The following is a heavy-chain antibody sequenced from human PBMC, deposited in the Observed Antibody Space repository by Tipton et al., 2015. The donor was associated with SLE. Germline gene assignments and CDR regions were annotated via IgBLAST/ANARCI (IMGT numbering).Heavy chain of an antibody. D-gene: IGHD6-13*01. CDR3: ARVVYSFSDAFDI. CDR1: GGSFSDYY. V-gene: IGHV4-59*01. CDR2: IFDNGNS. J-gene: IGHJ3*02. Sequence: GLVKPSETLSLTCAVYGGSFSDYYWSWIRQSPGKGLEWIGYIFDNGNSNYNPSLKSRVTISIDTSKNQFSLRLTSLTAADTAVYYCARVVYSFSDAFDIWGQGTLVTVSS.